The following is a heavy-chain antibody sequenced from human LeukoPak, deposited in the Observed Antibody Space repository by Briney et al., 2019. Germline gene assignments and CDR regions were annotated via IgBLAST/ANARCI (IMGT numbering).Heavy chain of an antibody. CDR3: ARDYYGSGSYWFDP. J-gene: IGHJ5*02. D-gene: IGHD3-10*01. CDR2: IYTSGST. V-gene: IGHV4-4*07. CDR1: GGSISSYY. Sequence: SETLSLTCTVSGGSISSYYWNWIRQPAGKGLEWIGRIYTSGSTNYTPSLKSRVTMSVDTSKNQFSLRLSSVTAADTAVYYCARDYYGSGSYWFDPWGQGILVTVSS.